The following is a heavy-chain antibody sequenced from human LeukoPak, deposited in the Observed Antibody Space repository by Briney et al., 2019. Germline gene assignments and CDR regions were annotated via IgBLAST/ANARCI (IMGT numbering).Heavy chain of an antibody. D-gene: IGHD4-17*01. V-gene: IGHV3-15*01. CDR2: IKSKTDGETT. J-gene: IGHJ5*02. CDR1: GFIFSNAW. Sequence: PGGSLRLSCVVSGFIFSNAWLTWVRQAPGKGLEWVGRIKSKTDGETTDYAASVKGRFTISRDDSKNTLYLQMNSLKTEDTAAYYCTTDHDYGDYAPQVAWGQGTLVTVSS. CDR3: TTDHDYGDYAPQVA.